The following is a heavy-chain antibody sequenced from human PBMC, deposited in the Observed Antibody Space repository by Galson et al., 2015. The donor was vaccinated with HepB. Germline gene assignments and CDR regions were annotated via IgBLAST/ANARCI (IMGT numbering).Heavy chain of an antibody. CDR2: SSAYNGNT. CDR1: GYTFTSYG. J-gene: IGHJ5*02. V-gene: IGHV1-18*01. CDR3: ARGLPYNWFDP. D-gene: IGHD4-11*01. Sequence: SVKVACKASGYTFTSYGISWVRQAPGEGLEGMGWSSAYNGNTNYAQKLQGRVTMTTDTSTSTAYMELRSLRSDDQAVYYCARGLPYNWFDPWGQGTLVTVSS.